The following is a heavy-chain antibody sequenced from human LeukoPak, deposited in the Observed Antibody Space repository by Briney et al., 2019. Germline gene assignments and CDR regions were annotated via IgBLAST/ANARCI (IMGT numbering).Heavy chain of an antibody. CDR1: GNTFTSYY. CDR2: INPSSGST. CDR3: ARYYGMDV. V-gene: IGHV1-46*01. Sequence: ASVKVSCKASGNTFTSYYIHWVRQAPGQGLEWMGIINPSSGSTNYAQKFQGRVTMTTDTSTSTAYMELRSLRSDDTAVYYCARYYGMDVWGQGTTVTVSS. J-gene: IGHJ6*02.